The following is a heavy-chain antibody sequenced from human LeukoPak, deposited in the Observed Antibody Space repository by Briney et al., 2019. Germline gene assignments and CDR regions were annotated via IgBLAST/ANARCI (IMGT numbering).Heavy chain of an antibody. V-gene: IGHV4-38-2*02. Sequence: SETLSLTCTVSGYSTSSGYYWGWIRQPPGKGLEWIGSIYHSGSTYYNPSLKSRVTISVDTSKNQFSLKLSSVTAADTAVYYCARAEWDPGAFDIWGQGTMVTVSS. CDR1: GYSTSSGYY. CDR3: ARAEWDPGAFDI. D-gene: IGHD1-26*01. J-gene: IGHJ3*02. CDR2: IYHSGST.